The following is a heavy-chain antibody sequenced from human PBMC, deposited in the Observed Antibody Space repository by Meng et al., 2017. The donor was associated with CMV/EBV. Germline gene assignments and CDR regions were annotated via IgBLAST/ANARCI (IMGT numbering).Heavy chain of an antibody. Sequence: ASYSTFRKYRMSWVRQAPGEGLVWFSRINSDGDIPTCADSVEGRFTISRDNAKNTLYLQMNSLRAEDTAVYYCVREDSYSSWDWFDPWGQGTLVTVSS. D-gene: IGHD3-16*02. CDR3: VREDSYSSWDWFDP. J-gene: IGHJ5*02. CDR1: YSTFRKYR. CDR2: INSDGDIP. V-gene: IGHV3-74*01.